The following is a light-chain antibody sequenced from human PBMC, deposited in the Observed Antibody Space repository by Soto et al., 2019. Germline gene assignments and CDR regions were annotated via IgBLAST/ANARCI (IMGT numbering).Light chain of an antibody. J-gene: IGLJ2*01. V-gene: IGLV1-44*01. CDR3: AAWDDSLNGVV. CDR2: SNT. Sequence: QSVLTQPPSASGTPGQTIAISCSGGSSNIGSHTVNWYQQLPGTAPRLLIYSNTQRPSGVPDRFSGSKSGTSASLAITGLQSESEGDYDCAAWDDSLNGVVFGGGTKVTVL. CDR1: SSNIGSHT.